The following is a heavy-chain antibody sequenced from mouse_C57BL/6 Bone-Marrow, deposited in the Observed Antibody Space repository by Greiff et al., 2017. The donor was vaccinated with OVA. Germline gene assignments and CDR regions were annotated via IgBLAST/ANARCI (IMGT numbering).Heavy chain of an antibody. V-gene: IGHV1-64*01. CDR3: ASRGYWYFDV. CDR2: IHPNSGST. J-gene: IGHJ1*03. Sequence: VQLQQPGAELVKPGASVKLSCKASGYTFTSYWMHWVKQRPGQGLEWIGMIHPNSGSTNYNEKFKSKATLTVDQSSSTAYMQLSSLTSEDSAVYYCASRGYWYFDVWGTGTTVTVSS. CDR1: GYTFTSYW.